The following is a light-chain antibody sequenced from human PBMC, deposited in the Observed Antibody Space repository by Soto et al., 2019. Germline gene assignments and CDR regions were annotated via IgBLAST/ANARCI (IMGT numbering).Light chain of an antibody. CDR3: QQLHGYPIT. Sequence: ALAQSPVALSLSPGERATLSCRASQSVSTDLAWYQQKPGQAPRLLIYGASSRATGIPDRFSGSGSGTDFTLTISRLEPEDFATYYCQQLHGYPITFGQGTRLEIK. CDR2: GAS. V-gene: IGKV3-11*01. J-gene: IGKJ5*01. CDR1: QSVSTD.